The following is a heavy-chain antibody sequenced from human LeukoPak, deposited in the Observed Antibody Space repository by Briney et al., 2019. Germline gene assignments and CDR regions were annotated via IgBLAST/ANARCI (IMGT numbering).Heavy chain of an antibody. D-gene: IGHD2-2*01. Sequence: ASVKVSCKASGGIFSSYAISWVRQAPGQGLEWMGGIIPIFGTANYAQKFQGRVTITADESTSTAYMELSSLRSEDTAVYYCARDGENYCSSTSCGWFDPWGQGTLVTVSS. CDR1: GGIFSSYA. CDR3: ARDGENYCSSTSCGWFDP. CDR2: IIPIFGTA. J-gene: IGHJ5*02. V-gene: IGHV1-69*13.